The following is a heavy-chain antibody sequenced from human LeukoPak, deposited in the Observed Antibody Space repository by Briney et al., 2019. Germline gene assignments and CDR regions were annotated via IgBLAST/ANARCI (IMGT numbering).Heavy chain of an antibody. Sequence: GGSLRLSCAASGFTFSSFEMNWVRQAPGKGLEWVSYISGSGTNIYYADSVKGRFTISRDNAKNSLSLQMNSLRAEDTAIYYCAREAVPGGRGDTFGIWGQGTMVTVSS. CDR1: GFTFSSFE. D-gene: IGHD6-19*01. V-gene: IGHV3-48*03. J-gene: IGHJ3*02. CDR3: AREAVPGGRGDTFGI. CDR2: ISGSGTNI.